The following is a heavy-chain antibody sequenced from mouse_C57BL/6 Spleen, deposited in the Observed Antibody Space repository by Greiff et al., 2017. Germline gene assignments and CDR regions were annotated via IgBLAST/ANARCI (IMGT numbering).Heavy chain of an antibody. Sequence: QVQLQQSGAELVRPGASVTLSCKASGYTFTDYEMHWVKQTPVHVLEWIGAIDPETGGTAYNQKFKGKAILTADKSSSTAYMELRSLTSEDSAVYYCTRKDYYGSSYEGYFDYWGQGTTLTVSS. CDR1: GYTFTDYE. D-gene: IGHD1-1*01. CDR2: IDPETGGT. V-gene: IGHV1-15*01. CDR3: TRKDYYGSSYEGYFDY. J-gene: IGHJ2*01.